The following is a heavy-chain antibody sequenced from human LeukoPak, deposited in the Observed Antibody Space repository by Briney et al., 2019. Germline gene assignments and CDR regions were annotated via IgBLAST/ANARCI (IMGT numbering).Heavy chain of an antibody. CDR1: GGSISSGGYY. J-gene: IGHJ4*02. CDR2: IYHSGST. Sequence: SETLSLTCTVSGGSISSGGYYWSWIRQPPGKGLEWIGYIYHSGSTYYNPSLKSRVTISVDRSKNQFSLKLSSVTAADTAVYYCATPKPQYCSSTSCPYYFDYWGQGTLVTVSS. CDR3: ATPKPQYCSSTSCPYYFDY. V-gene: IGHV4-30-2*01. D-gene: IGHD2-2*01.